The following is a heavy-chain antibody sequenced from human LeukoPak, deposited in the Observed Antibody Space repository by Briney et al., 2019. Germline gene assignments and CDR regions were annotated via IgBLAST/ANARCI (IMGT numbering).Heavy chain of an antibody. J-gene: IGHJ4*02. Sequence: PGGSLRLSCAASRFSFNTYAMTWVRQAPGKGLEWVSGISGSGGSTYYADSVKGRFTISRDNSKNTLYLQMNSLRAEDTAVYYCAKELARYYDSSGYLVDYWGQGTLVTVSS. D-gene: IGHD3-22*01. V-gene: IGHV3-23*01. CDR3: AKELARYYDSSGYLVDY. CDR1: RFSFNTYA. CDR2: ISGSGGST.